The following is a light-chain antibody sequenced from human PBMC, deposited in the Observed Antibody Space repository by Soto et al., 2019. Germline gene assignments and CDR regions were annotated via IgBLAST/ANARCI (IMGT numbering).Light chain of an antibody. J-gene: IGKJ1*01. Sequence: EIVMTQSPVTLSVSTGERATLSCRASESVGSNLAWYQQKPGQPPRLLIYDASMRETGVPSRFSGSGSGTDFTLTISSLQPEDFATYYCQQTYSFPRTFGQGTKADIK. CDR2: DAS. CDR1: ESVGSN. V-gene: IGKV3-15*01. CDR3: QQTYSFPRT.